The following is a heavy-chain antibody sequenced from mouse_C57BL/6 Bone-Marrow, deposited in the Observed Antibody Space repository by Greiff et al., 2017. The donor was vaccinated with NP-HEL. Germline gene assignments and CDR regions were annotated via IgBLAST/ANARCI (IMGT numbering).Heavy chain of an antibody. CDR2: ISSGGDYI. Sequence: DVMLVESGEGLVKPGGSLKLSCAASGFTFSSYAMSWVRQTPEKRLEWVAYISSGGDYIYYADTVKGRFTISRDNARNTLYLQMSSLKSEDTAMYYCTRGRGYYYPFDYWGQGTTLTVSS. CDR3: TRGRGYYYPFDY. D-gene: IGHD2-1*01. J-gene: IGHJ2*01. V-gene: IGHV5-9-1*02. CDR1: GFTFSSYA.